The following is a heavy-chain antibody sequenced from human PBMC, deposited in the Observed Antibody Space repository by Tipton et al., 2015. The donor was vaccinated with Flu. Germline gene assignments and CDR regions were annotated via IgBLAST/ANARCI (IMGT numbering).Heavy chain of an antibody. CDR3: ASRDDYNSDAFDI. CDR2: IIPTLCIA. D-gene: IGHD5-24*01. V-gene: IGHV1-69*02. CDR1: GGTFSSYT. J-gene: IGHJ3*02. Sequence: QSGAELKKPVSPVKVSCKASGGTFSSYTISWVRQAPGQGLEWLGRIIPTLCIANYAQKFQGRVTITADKSTSTAYMELSSLRSEDTAVYYCASRDDYNSDAFDIWGQGTMVTVSS.